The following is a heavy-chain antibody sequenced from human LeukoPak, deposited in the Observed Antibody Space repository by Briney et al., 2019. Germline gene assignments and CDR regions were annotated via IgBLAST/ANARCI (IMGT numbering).Heavy chain of an antibody. CDR3: ARRYCTGGSCSFDY. Sequence: GGSLRLSCAASGFSFSSYCMNWVRQVPGKGLERISYISNTISLIYYAESVKGRFTISRDNAKNSLHLQMNSLRAEDTAVYYCARRYCTGGSCSFDYWGQGTLVTVSS. J-gene: IGHJ4*02. CDR2: ISNTISLI. D-gene: IGHD2-15*01. CDR1: GFSFSSYC. V-gene: IGHV3-48*01.